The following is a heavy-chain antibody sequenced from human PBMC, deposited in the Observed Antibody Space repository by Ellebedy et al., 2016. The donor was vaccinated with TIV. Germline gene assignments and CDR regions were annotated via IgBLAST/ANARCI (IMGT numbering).Heavy chain of an antibody. J-gene: IGHJ3*02. CDR2: IYYSGST. V-gene: IGHV4-39*01. CDR3: ARHSKLAAYCGGDCYLDAFDI. CDR1: GGSISSSSYY. D-gene: IGHD2-21*02. Sequence: MPSETLSLTCTVSGGSISSSSYYWGWIRQPPGKGLEWIGSIYYSGSTYYNPSLKSRVTISVDTSKNQFSLKLSSVTAADTAVYYCARHSKLAAYCGGDCYLDAFDIWGQGTMVTVSS.